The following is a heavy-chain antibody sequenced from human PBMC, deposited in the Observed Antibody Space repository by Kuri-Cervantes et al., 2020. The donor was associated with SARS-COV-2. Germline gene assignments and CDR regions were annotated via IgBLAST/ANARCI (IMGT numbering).Heavy chain of an antibody. V-gene: IGHV1-2*02. CDR2: INPNSGGT. D-gene: IGHD1-26*01. Sequence: ASVKVSCKASGYTFTGYYMHWVRQAPGQGLEWMGWINPNSGGTNYAQKFQGRVTMTRDTPISTAYMELSRLRSDDTAVYYCARDQVGAPYYYYYYMDVWGKGTTVTVSS. CDR3: ARDQVGAPYYYYYYMDV. J-gene: IGHJ6*03. CDR1: GYTFTGYY.